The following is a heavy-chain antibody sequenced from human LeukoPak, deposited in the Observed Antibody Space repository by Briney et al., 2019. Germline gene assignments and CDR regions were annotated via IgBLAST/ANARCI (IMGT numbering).Heavy chain of an antibody. CDR2: IYYSGGT. D-gene: IGHD3-22*01. CDR1: GDSMSSYY. J-gene: IGHJ3*02. V-gene: IGHV4-59*01. CDR3: ARGGPNSSGYVGDGFDI. Sequence: SETLSLTCTVSGDSMSSYYWSWIRQPPGQGLEWIGYIYYSGGTNYNPSLKSRVTISVDTSKNQFSLKLSSVIAADTAVYFCARGGPNSSGYVGDGFDIWGQGTMVTVS.